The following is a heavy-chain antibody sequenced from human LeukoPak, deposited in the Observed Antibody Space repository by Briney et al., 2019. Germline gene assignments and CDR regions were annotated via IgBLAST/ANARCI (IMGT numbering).Heavy chain of an antibody. CDR3: ARRATYGDEACFDP. CDR1: GFTFSSYW. J-gene: IGHJ5*02. Sequence: GGSLRLSCAASGFTFSSYWTSWVRQAPGKGLEWVANIKQDGSEKYYVASVKGRFTISRDNAKNSLYLQMNSLRAEDTAVYYCARRATYGDEACFDPWGQGTLVTVSS. V-gene: IGHV3-7*03. CDR2: IKQDGSEK. D-gene: IGHD4-17*01.